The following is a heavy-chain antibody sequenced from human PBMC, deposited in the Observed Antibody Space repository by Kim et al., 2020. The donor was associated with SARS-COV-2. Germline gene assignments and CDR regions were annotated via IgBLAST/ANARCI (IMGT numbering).Heavy chain of an antibody. V-gene: IGHV3-15*01. CDR1: GFTFNNAW. CDR3: TSDLGDSCGGECDSRV. Sequence: GGSLRLSCEASGFTFNNAWMNWVRQASGKGLEWLGRVKSKANGGTTAYGAPVKGRFTISRDDSKNTVYLQMNSLETEDTAVYYCTSDLGDSCGGECDSRVWGQGTTVTVSS. J-gene: IGHJ6*02. D-gene: IGHD2-21*01. CDR2: VKSKANGGTT.